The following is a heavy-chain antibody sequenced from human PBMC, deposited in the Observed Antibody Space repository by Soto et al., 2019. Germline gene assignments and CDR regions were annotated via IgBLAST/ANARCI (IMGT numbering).Heavy chain of an antibody. J-gene: IGHJ4*02. CDR2: ISSSSDYI. D-gene: IGHD6-13*01. V-gene: IGHV3-21*06. CDR3: ARARVYATGPLDF. Sequence: GSLSLSCAASGFTFTSYTMNWVRQAPGKGLEWVSSISSSSDYIYYADSMKGRVTISRDNAKNSLFLDMNSLTGEDTAVYYCARARVYATGPLDFWGQGTLVTVSS. CDR1: GFTFTSYT.